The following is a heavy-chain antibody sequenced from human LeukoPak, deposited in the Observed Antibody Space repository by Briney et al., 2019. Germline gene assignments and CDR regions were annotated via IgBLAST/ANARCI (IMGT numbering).Heavy chain of an antibody. Sequence: GGSLRLSCAASGFTLSSYGMHWVRQAPGKGLEWVAFIRYDGSNKYYADSVKGRFTISRDNSKNTLYLQMNSLRAEDTAVYYCAKTYSSGWDFDHWGQGTLVTVSS. CDR1: GFTLSSYG. CDR3: AKTYSSGWDFDH. D-gene: IGHD6-19*01. CDR2: IRYDGSNK. J-gene: IGHJ4*02. V-gene: IGHV3-30*02.